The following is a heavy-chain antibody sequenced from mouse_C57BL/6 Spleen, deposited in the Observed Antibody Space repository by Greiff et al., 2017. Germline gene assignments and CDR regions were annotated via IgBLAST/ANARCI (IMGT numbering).Heavy chain of an antibody. CDR3: ATGPAWFAY. Sequence: QVQLQQSGAELVRPGTSVKVSCKASGYAFTNYLIEWVKQRPGQGLEWIGVLNPGSGGTNYNEKFKGKATLTADKSSSTAYMQLSSLTSEDSAVYFCATGPAWFAYWGQGTLVTVSA. CDR2: LNPGSGGT. J-gene: IGHJ3*01. D-gene: IGHD4-1*01. CDR1: GYAFTNYL. V-gene: IGHV1-54*01.